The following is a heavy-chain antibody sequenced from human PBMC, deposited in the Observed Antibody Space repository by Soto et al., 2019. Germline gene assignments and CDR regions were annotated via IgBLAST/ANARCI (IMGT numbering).Heavy chain of an antibody. CDR2: IIPILGIA. CDR3: ARDDGLGAYSSSWYFDL. CDR1: GGTFSSYT. Sequence: SVKVSCKASGGTFSSYTISWVRQAPGQGLEWMGRIIPILGIANYAQKFQGRVTITADKSTSTAYMELRSLRSDDTAVYYCARDDGLGAYSSSWYFDLWGRGTLVTVSS. V-gene: IGHV1-69*04. D-gene: IGHD6-13*01. J-gene: IGHJ2*01.